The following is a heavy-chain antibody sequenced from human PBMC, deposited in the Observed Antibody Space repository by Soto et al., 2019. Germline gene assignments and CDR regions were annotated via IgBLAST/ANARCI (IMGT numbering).Heavy chain of an antibody. CDR1: GGSISSYY. J-gene: IGHJ4*02. Sequence: SETLSLTCTVSGGSISSYYWSWIRQPPGKGLKWIGYIYYSGSTNYNPSLKSRVTISVDTSKNQFSLKLSSVTAADTAVYYCARLPDSYDSSGYYVDYWGQGTLVTVS. CDR3: ARLPDSYDSSGYYVDY. CDR2: IYYSGST. D-gene: IGHD3-22*01. V-gene: IGHV4-59*01.